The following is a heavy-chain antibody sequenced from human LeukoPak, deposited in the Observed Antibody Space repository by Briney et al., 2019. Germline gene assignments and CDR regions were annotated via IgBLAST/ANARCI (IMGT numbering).Heavy chain of an antibody. J-gene: IGHJ4*02. V-gene: IGHV3-9*01. Sequence: QPGRSLRLSCAASGFTFDDYAMHWVRQAPGKGLEWVSGISWNSGSIGYADSVKGRFTISRDNAKNSLYLQMNSLRAEDTALYYCAKNRGTVTTYYFDYWGQVTLVTVSS. D-gene: IGHD4-17*01. CDR2: ISWNSGSI. CDR3: AKNRGTVTTYYFDY. CDR1: GFTFDDYA.